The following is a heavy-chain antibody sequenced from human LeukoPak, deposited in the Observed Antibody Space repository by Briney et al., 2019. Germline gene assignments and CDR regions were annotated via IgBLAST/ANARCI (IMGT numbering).Heavy chain of an antibody. D-gene: IGHD4-23*01. J-gene: IGHJ6*03. Sequence: GGSLRLSCAASGFTFSSYWMSWVRQASGKGLEWVANIKQDGSEKYYVDSVKGRFTISRDNAKNSLYLQMNSLRAEDTAVYYCARDRRKSGPAVSYYYYYMDVWGKGTTVTVSS. CDR3: ARDRRKSGPAVSYYYYYMDV. CDR1: GFTFSSYW. CDR2: IKQDGSEK. V-gene: IGHV3-7*01.